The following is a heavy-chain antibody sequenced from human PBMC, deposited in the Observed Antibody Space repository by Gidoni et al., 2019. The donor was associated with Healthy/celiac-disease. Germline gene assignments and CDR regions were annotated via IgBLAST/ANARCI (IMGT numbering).Heavy chain of an antibody. Sequence: QVQLVQSGAEVKKPASSVKGACKASAGTFSSYAISWVRQAPGQGREWMGGLIPIFGTANYAQKFQGRVTNTADESTSTAYMELSSLRSEDTAVYYCARIRRGQLVTYFDYWGQGTLVTVSS. CDR3: ARIRRGQLVTYFDY. D-gene: IGHD6-13*01. CDR1: AGTFSSYA. J-gene: IGHJ4*02. CDR2: LIPIFGTA. V-gene: IGHV1-69*01.